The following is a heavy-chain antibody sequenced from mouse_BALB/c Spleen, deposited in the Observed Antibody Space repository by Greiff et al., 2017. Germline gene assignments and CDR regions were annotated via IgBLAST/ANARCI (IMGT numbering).Heavy chain of an antibody. CDR2: IDPANGNT. D-gene: IGHD1-1*01. CDR3: ARDGSSYAYAMDY. Sequence: VQLQQSGAELVKPGASVKLSCTASGFNIKDTYMHWVKQRPEQGLEWIGRIDPANGNTKYDPKFQGKATITADTSSNTAYLQLSSLTSEDTAVYYCARDGSSYAYAMDYWGQGTSFTVSS. V-gene: IGHV14-3*02. CDR1: GFNIKDTY. J-gene: IGHJ4*01.